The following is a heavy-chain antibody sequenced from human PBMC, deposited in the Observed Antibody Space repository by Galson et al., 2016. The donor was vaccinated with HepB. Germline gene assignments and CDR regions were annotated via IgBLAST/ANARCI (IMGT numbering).Heavy chain of an antibody. D-gene: IGHD3-10*01. CDR1: GFTFSNAW. Sequence: SLRLSCAASGFTFSNAWMTWVRQAPGKGLEWVGRIKSKTHGGTTGYAAPVKGRFTISRDDSKNTLYLQMNSLKTEDTAVYYCTASGSPGLDYWGQGTLVTVSS. CDR3: TASGSPGLDY. J-gene: IGHJ4*02. V-gene: IGHV3-15*01. CDR2: IKSKTHGGTT.